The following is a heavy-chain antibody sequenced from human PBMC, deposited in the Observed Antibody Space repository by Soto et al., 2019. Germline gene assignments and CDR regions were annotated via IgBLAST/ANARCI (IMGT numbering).Heavy chain of an antibody. V-gene: IGHV3-30*03. CDR1: GFTFSNNG. D-gene: IGHD2-15*01. J-gene: IGHJ4*02. CDR2: ISSDGSKK. CDR3: AMDLYGGSSRFDY. Sequence: QVQLVESGGGVVQPGRSLRLSCVASGFTFSNNGIHWVRQAPGKGLEWVAVISSDGSKKYYADSVKGRFTISRDKSKNTLYLQMNSLRAADTAVYYCAMDLYGGSSRFDYWGQGTLVTVSS.